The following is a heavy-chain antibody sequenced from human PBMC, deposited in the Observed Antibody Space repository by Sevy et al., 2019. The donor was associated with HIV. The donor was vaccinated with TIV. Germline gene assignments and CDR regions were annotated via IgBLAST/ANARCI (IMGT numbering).Heavy chain of an antibody. CDR3: ARAIVVVVAAISDYYGMDV. D-gene: IGHD2-15*01. V-gene: IGHV4-4*07. J-gene: IGHJ6*02. CDR1: GGSISSYY. Sequence: SETLSLTCTVSGGSISSYYWSWIRQPAGKGLEWIGRIYTSGNTKYNPSLKSRVTMSVDTSKNQFSLKLSSVTAADTAVYYSARAIVVVVAAISDYYGMDVWGQGTTVTVSS. CDR2: IYTSGNT.